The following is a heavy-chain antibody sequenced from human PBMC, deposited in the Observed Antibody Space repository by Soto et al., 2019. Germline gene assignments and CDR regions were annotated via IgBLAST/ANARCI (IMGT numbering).Heavy chain of an antibody. V-gene: IGHV3-53*04. Sequence: EVQLVESGGGLVQPGGSLRLSCVASGIPVSSNYMTWVRQAPGKGLEWVSVLHSGGDTYYANSVKGRFTISRHDSTNTEFLQMHRLTAEDTAVYYCARDGPYYYASRMDVWGQGTTVTVSS. D-gene: IGHD3-10*01. CDR2: LHSGGDT. CDR3: ARDGPYYYASRMDV. CDR1: GIPVSSNY. J-gene: IGHJ6*02.